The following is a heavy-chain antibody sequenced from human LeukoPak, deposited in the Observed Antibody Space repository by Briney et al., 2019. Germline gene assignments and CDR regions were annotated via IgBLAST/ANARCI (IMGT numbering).Heavy chain of an antibody. CDR1: GGSFSGYY. CDR3: AREGVVGASGHFDY. CDR2: INHSGST. Sequence: SETLSLTCAVYGGSFSGYYLSWIRQAPGKGLEWISEINHSGSTNYNPSIKSRVTISVDKSKTQFSLKLRSVTAADTAVYYCAREGVVGASGHFDYSGEGTL. J-gene: IGHJ4*02. D-gene: IGHD2-15*01. V-gene: IGHV4-34*01.